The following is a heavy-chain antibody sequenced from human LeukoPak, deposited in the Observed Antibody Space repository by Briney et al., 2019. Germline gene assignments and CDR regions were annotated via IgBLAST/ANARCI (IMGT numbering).Heavy chain of an antibody. CDR2: ISYDGGIK. Sequence: GGSLRLSCAASGFTFSIYAIHWVRQAPGKGLEWVALISYDGGIKYYADSVKGRFTISRDNSNNTVYLQVNSLRAEDTAVYYCARGNSINYYYFGMDVWGQGTTVTVSS. CDR3: ARGNSINYYYFGMDV. J-gene: IGHJ6*02. V-gene: IGHV3-30-3*01. D-gene: IGHD2-21*01. CDR1: GFTFSIYA.